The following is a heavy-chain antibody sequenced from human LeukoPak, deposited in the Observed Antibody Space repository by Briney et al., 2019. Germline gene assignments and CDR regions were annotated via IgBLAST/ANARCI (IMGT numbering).Heavy chain of an antibody. Sequence: PGGSLRLACAASGFTFSSYGMGWVRQAPGKGLEWVSAISGSGGSTYYADSVKGRFTISIDNSKNTLYLQMTSLRAEDKAVYYCAKDAHPKPITMVRLTRRAEYFQHWGQGTLVTVSS. J-gene: IGHJ1*01. CDR1: GFTFSSYG. D-gene: IGHD3-10*01. CDR2: ISGSGGST. CDR3: AKDAHPKPITMVRLTRRAEYFQH. V-gene: IGHV3-23*01.